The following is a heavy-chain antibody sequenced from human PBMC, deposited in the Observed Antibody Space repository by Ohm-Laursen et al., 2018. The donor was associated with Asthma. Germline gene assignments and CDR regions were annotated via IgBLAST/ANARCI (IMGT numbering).Heavy chain of an antibody. D-gene: IGHD3-10*01. V-gene: IGHV3-15*01. CDR1: GFTFSNAW. J-gene: IGHJ4*02. CDR2: IKSKTDGGTT. Sequence: SLRLSCAAFGFTFSNAWMSWVRQAPGKGLEWVGRIKSKTDGGTTDYAAPVKGRFTISRDDSKNTLYLQMNSLKTEDTAVYYCTTEGTYYYSSGSTDYWGQGTLVTVSS. CDR3: TTEGTYYYSSGSTDY.